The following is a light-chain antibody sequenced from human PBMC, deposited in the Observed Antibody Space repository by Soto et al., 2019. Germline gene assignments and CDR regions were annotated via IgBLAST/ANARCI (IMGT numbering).Light chain of an antibody. Sequence: EIQMTQSPSSLSASVGDRVTITCRASQSISSYLNWYQQKPGKAPKXLIYAASSLQSGVPSRFSGSGSGTDLTITISSLQPEDFETYYCQQSYSTPRTFGQGTKVDIK. CDR1: QSISSY. V-gene: IGKV1-39*01. J-gene: IGKJ1*01. CDR2: AAS. CDR3: QQSYSTPRT.